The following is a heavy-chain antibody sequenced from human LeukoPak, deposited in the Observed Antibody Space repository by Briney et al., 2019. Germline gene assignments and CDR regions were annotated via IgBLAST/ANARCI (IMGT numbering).Heavy chain of an antibody. Sequence: SETLSLTCTVPGGSISSSSYYWGWIRQPPGKGLEWIGTIYYSGSTYYNPSLKSRVTISVDTSKNQFSLKLSSVTAADTAVYYCASRITIFGVVAYFDYWGQGTLVTVSS. CDR2: IYYSGST. J-gene: IGHJ4*02. CDR1: GGSISSSSYY. V-gene: IGHV4-39*01. CDR3: ASRITIFGVVAYFDY. D-gene: IGHD3-3*01.